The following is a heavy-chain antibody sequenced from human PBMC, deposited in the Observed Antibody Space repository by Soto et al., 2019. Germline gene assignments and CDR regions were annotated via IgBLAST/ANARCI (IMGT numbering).Heavy chain of an antibody. V-gene: IGHV3-74*01. CDR1: GFTFSSYW. D-gene: IGHD2-8*01. CDR3: VRVGLGYWPNGVWSIYDS. J-gene: IGHJ4*02. CDR2: TNGDGSST. Sequence: PGGSLRLSCAASGFTFSSYWMHWVRQSPGKGLVWVSRTNGDGSSTAYADAVKGRFTISRDNAKSTLFPQMNSLKPEDTAVYYCVRVGLGYWPNGVWSIYDSWGQGALVTVSS.